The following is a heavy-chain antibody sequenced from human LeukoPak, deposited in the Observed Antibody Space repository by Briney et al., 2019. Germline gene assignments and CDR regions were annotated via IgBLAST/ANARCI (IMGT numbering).Heavy chain of an antibody. D-gene: IGHD2-15*01. J-gene: IGHJ6*02. V-gene: IGHV1-69*04. Sequence: SVKVSCKASGGTFSSYAISWVRQAPGQGLEWMGRIIPILGIANYAQKFQGRVTITADKSTSTAYMELSSLRSEDTAVYYCARAEQGVVYYYYYGMDVWGQGTTVTVSS. CDR1: GGTFSSYA. CDR3: ARAEQGVVYYYYYGMDV. CDR2: IIPILGIA.